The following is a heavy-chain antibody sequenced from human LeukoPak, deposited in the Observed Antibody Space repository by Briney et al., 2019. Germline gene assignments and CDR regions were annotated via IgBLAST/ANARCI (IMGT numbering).Heavy chain of an antibody. J-gene: IGHJ4*02. CDR2: IYHSGST. Sequence: SETLSLTCTVSGGSISSGVYYWGWIRQPPGKGLEWIGSIYHSGSTYYNPSLKSRVTISVDTSKNQFSLKLSSVTAADTAVYYCARALGRRDGYNYLQNFDYWGQGTLGTVSS. CDR1: GGSISSGVYY. V-gene: IGHV4-39*07. CDR3: ARALGRRDGYNYLQNFDY. D-gene: IGHD5-24*01.